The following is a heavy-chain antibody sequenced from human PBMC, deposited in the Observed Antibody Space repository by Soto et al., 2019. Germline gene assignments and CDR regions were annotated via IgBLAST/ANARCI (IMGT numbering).Heavy chain of an antibody. CDR3: ARGDYGGNSRYYYYGMDV. J-gene: IGHJ6*02. Sequence: SQTLSLTCAISGDSVSSNSAAWNWIRQSPSRGLEWLGRTYYRSKWYNDYAVSVKSRITINPDTSKNQFSLQLNSVTPEDTAVYYCARGDYGGNSRYYYYGMDVWGQGTTVTVSS. V-gene: IGHV6-1*01. CDR1: GDSVSSNSAA. D-gene: IGHD4-17*01. CDR2: TYYRSKWYN.